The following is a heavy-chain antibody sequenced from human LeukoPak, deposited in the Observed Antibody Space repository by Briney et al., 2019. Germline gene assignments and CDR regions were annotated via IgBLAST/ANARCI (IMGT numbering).Heavy chain of an antibody. J-gene: IGHJ6*02. CDR1: GGSISGYY. CDR2: ISASNGNK. V-gene: IGHV1-18*04. CDR3: AREPTELIAAAGTSYYNYGMDV. Sequence: GASVTLTCAVSGGSISGYYWSWIRQPPGQGLEWMGWISASNGNKYYSQKLQRRVTTTTDPSTRTAYTDLRSLRSTDTAVYYCAREPTELIAAAGTSYYNYGMDVWGQGTTVTVSS. D-gene: IGHD6-13*01.